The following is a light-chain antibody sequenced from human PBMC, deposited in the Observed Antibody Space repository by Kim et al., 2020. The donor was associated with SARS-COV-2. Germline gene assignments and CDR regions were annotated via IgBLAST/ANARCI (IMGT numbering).Light chain of an antibody. V-gene: IGLV3-25*03. J-gene: IGLJ3*02. CDR1: ALPKQY. Sequence: PGQTARITCSGDALPKQYAYWYQQKPGQAPVLVIYKDSERPSGIPERFSGSSSGTTVTLTISGVQAEDEADYYCQSADSSGTSRVFGGGTKLTVL. CDR2: KDS. CDR3: QSADSSGTSRV.